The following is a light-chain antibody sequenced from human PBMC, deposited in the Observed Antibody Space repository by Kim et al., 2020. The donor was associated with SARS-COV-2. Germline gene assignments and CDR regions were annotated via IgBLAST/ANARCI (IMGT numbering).Light chain of an antibody. CDR3: QAWDSSTAV. V-gene: IGLV3-1*01. CDR2: QAS. J-gene: IGLJ2*01. Sequence: SYELTQPPSVSVSPGQTASITCSGDKLGDKYACWYQQKPGQSPVLVIYQASKRPSGIPERFSGSNSGNTATLTISGTQATEEADYYCQAWDSSTAVFGGG. CDR1: KLGDKY.